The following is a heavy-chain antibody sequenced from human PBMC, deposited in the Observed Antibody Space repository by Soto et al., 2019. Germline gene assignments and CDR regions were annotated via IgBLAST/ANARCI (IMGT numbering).Heavy chain of an antibody. J-gene: IGHJ1*01. CDR1: GGSISSYY. CDR2: IYYSGST. V-gene: IGHV4-59*01. CDR3: ARGLAYYYDSSGYYDPRIYFQH. Sequence: SETLSLTCTVSGGSISSYYWSWIRQPPGKGLEWIGYIYYSGSTNYNPSLKSRVTISVDTSKNQFSLKLSSVTAADTAVYYCARGLAYYYDSSGYYDPRIYFQHWGQGTLVTVSS. D-gene: IGHD3-22*01.